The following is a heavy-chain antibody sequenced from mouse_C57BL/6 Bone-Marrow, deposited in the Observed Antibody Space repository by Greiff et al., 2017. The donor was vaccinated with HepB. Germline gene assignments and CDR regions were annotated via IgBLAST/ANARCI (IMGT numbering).Heavy chain of an antibody. Sequence: VQLQQSGPELVKPGDSVKISCKASGYSFTGYFMNWVMQSHGKSLEWIGRINPYNGDTFYNQKFKGKATLTVDKSYSTAHMELRSLTSEDSAVYYCASGGYGNYPAWFAYWGQGTLVTVSA. CDR3: ASGGYGNYPAWFAY. D-gene: IGHD2-1*01. CDR2: INPYNGDT. CDR1: GYSFTGYF. J-gene: IGHJ3*01. V-gene: IGHV1-20*01.